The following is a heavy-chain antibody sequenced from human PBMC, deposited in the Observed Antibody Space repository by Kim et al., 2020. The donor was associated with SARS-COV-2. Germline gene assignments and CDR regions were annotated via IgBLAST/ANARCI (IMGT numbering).Heavy chain of an antibody. V-gene: IGHV3-15*01. CDR3: TTGWDTAMAPWVGAAENY. D-gene: IGHD5-18*01. CDR2: IKSKTDGGTT. CDR1: GFTFSNAW. Sequence: GGSLRLSCAASGFTFSNAWMSWVRQAPGKGLEWVGRIKSKTDGGTTDYAAPVKGRFTISRDDSKNTLYLQMNSLKTEDTAVYYCTTGWDTAMAPWVGAAENYWGQGTLVTVSS. J-gene: IGHJ4*02.